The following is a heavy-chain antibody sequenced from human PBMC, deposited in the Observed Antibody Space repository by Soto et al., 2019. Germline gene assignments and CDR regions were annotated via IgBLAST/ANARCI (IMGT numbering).Heavy chain of an antibody. Sequence: LSLTCTVSGGSISSGGYYWSWIRQHPGKGLEWIGYIYYSGSTYYNPSLKSRVTISVDTSKNQFSLKLSSVTAADTAVYYCARGFYDILTGYYFDYWGQGTLVTVSS. CDR2: IYYSGST. J-gene: IGHJ4*02. CDR1: GGSISSGGYY. D-gene: IGHD3-9*01. V-gene: IGHV4-31*03. CDR3: ARGFYDILTGYYFDY.